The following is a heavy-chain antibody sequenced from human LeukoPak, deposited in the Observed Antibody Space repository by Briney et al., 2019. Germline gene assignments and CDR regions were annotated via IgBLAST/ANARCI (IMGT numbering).Heavy chain of an antibody. CDR3: ARDGSSGWYFDY. D-gene: IGHD6-19*01. CDR2: IIPIFGTA. V-gene: IGHV1-69*01. CDR1: GGTFSSYA. J-gene: IGHJ4*02. Sequence: SVKVSCKASGGTFSSYAISWVRQAPGQGLEWMGGIIPIFGTANYAQKSQGRVTITADESTSTAYMELSSLRSEDTAVYYCARDGSSGWYFDYWGQGTLVTVSS.